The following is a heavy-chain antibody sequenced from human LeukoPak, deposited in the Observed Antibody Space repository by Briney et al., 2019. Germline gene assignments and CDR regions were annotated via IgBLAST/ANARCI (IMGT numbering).Heavy chain of an antibody. CDR1: VGTFSSYA. Sequence: SVTVSCKASVGTFSSYAISWVRPAPGQGLAWMGGIIPIFGTANYVHKFQGRVTLNAEESTSTAYMELSSLRSEDTAVYYCARELHYYVSSGYYYREDGDAFDIWGQGTMVTVSS. V-gene: IGHV1-69*13. J-gene: IGHJ3*02. D-gene: IGHD3-22*01. CDR3: ARELHYYVSSGYYYREDGDAFDI. CDR2: IIPIFGTA.